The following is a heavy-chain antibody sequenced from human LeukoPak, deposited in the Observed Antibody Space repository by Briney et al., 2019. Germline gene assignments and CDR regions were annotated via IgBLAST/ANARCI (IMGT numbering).Heavy chain of an antibody. D-gene: IGHD3-10*01. Sequence: KPSETLSLTCTVSGGSISSSSYYWGWIRQPPGKGLEWIGNVYYSGSTFYNPSLKSRVTISVDTSKNQFSLKLSSVTAADTAVYYCARDLASRYYGSGSYYDWFDPWGQGTLVTVSS. V-gene: IGHV4-39*07. CDR1: GGSISSSSYY. J-gene: IGHJ5*02. CDR2: VYYSGST. CDR3: ARDLASRYYGSGSYYDWFDP.